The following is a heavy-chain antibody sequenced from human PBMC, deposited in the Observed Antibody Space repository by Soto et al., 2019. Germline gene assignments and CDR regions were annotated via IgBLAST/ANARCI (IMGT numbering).Heavy chain of an antibody. CDR1: GFSLSTSGVG. CDR3: EHELHSSRWYSYIDY. J-gene: IGHJ4*02. Sequence: QITLKESGPTLVKPTQTLTLTCTFSGFSLSTSGVGVGWIRQPPGKALEWLALIYWDDDKRYSPSLKSRLTITKDTSKNQVVLTVTNMDPVDTATYSCEHELHSSRWYSYIDYWCQGTLGTVST. D-gene: IGHD6-13*01. V-gene: IGHV2-5*02. CDR2: IYWDDDK.